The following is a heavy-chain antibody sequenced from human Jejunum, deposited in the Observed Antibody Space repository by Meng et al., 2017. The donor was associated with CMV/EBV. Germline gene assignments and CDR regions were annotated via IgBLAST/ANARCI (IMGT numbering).Heavy chain of an antibody. V-gene: IGHV4-30-4*08. J-gene: IGHJ5*02. Sequence: ISSDGYYWSWIRQPPGRGLEWIGYIYYTGNTYYNASLRGRVTMSVDTSKNQFSLNLSSVTAADTAVYYCARDRAYYFDSSASAWFDPWGQGTLVTVSS. CDR3: ARDRAYYFDSSASAWFDP. CDR2: IYYTGNT. CDR1: ISSDGYY. D-gene: IGHD3-22*01.